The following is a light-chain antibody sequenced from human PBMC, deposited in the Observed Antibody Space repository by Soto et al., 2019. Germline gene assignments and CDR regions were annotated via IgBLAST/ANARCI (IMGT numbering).Light chain of an antibody. CDR3: QQYNYYWT. J-gene: IGKJ1*01. CDR1: QSINSW. Sequence: DIQMTQSPSTLSASVGDRVTITCRASQSINSWLAWYQQKPGKVPKLLIYKASSLESGVPSRFSGSGSGTEFTLTISSLQPDDFATYYCQQYNYYWTFGQGTKVGIK. CDR2: KAS. V-gene: IGKV1-5*03.